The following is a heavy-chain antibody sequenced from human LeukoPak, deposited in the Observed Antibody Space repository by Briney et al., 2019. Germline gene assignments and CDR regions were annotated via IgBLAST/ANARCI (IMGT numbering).Heavy chain of an antibody. CDR1: GFTFSSYA. J-gene: IGHJ4*02. D-gene: IGHD3-22*01. CDR2: ISGSGGTT. CDR3: AKRRDSSGHYYFDY. Sequence: GGSLRLSCAASGFTFSSYAMSWVRQAPGKGLEGVSGISGSGGTTFYADSVKGRFTISRDNSKNTLYLQMNSLRAEDTAVYYCAKRRDSSGHYYFDYWGQGTLVTVSS. V-gene: IGHV3-23*01.